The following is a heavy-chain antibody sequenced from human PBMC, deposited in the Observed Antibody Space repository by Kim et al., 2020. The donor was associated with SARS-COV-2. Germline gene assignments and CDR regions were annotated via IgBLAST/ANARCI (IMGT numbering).Heavy chain of an antibody. D-gene: IGHD1-26*01. CDR3: ATGVGATFYNWFDP. V-gene: IGHV1-24*01. Sequence: AQKFPGRVTRTEDTSTDTAYMELSSLRSEDTAVYYCATGVGATFYNWFDPWGQGTLVTVSS. J-gene: IGHJ5*02.